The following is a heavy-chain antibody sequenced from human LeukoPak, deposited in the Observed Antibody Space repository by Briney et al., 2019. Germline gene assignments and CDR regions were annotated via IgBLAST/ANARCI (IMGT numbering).Heavy chain of an antibody. Sequence: GGSLRLSCAASGFTFSSYAMTWVRQAPGKGLEWVSAISGNGGSTYYADSVKGRFSISRDSSKNTLYLQMNSLRAEDTAVYYCAKAPPDSYYYYYGMDVWGQGTTVTVSS. CDR1: GFTFSSYA. D-gene: IGHD5-18*01. CDR2: ISGNGGST. CDR3: AKAPPDSYYYYYGMDV. J-gene: IGHJ6*02. V-gene: IGHV3-23*01.